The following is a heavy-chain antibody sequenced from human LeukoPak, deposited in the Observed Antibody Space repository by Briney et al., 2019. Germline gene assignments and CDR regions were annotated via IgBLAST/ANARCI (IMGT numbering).Heavy chain of an antibody. J-gene: IGHJ4*02. V-gene: IGHV4-4*02. CDR1: GVSISSSNW. CDR2: IYHSGST. CDR3: ARGRGGKRGGAYFDY. Sequence: SETLSLTCAVSGVSISSSNWWSWVRQPPGKGLEWIGEIYHSGSTNYNPSLKSRVTISVDKSKNQFSLKLSSVTAADTAVYYCARGRGGKRGGAYFDYWGQGTLVTVSS. D-gene: IGHD3-10*01.